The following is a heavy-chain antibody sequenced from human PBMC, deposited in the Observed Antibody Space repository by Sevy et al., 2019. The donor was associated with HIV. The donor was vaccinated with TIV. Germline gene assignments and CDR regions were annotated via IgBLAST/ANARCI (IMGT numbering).Heavy chain of an antibody. D-gene: IGHD3-3*01. CDR3: AKGSRPEGDFWSGPMVGGGTYYYYGMDV. CDR1: GFTFSDSA. Sequence: GGSLRLSCAASGFTFSDSAMFWVRQASGKGLEWVGRIRTKPNNYATALAASVKDRFTISRDDSKNTTYLQMSSLKAEDTAVYYCAKGSRPEGDFWSGPMVGGGTYYYYGMDVWGQGTTVTVSS. J-gene: IGHJ6*02. V-gene: IGHV3-73*01. CDR2: IRTKPNNYAT.